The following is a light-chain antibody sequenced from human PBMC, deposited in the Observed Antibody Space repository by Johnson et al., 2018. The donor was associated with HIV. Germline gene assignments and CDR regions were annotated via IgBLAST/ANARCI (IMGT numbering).Light chain of an antibody. CDR1: SSNIGNNY. J-gene: IGLJ1*01. V-gene: IGLV1-51*01. CDR2: DSD. CDR3: GTWDSSLSEYV. Sequence: QAVLTQPPSMSAAPGQRVTISCSGSSSNIGNNYVSWYQQVPGAAPKLLIYDSDKRRSGIPDRFSGSRSGTSATLGVTGLQTGDEVDYYCGTWDSSLSEYVFGTGTKVTVL.